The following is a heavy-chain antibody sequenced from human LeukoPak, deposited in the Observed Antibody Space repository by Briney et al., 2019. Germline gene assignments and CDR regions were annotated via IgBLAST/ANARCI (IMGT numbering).Heavy chain of an antibody. CDR1: GGSFSGYY. J-gene: IGHJ4*02. CDR3: AGPAYYYDSSGYIDY. CDR2: INHSGST. Sequence: SETLSLTCAVYGGSFSGYYWSWIRQPPGKGLEWIGEINHSGSTNYNPSLKSRVTISVDTSKNQFSLKLSSVTAADTAVYYCAGPAYYYDSSGYIDYWGQGTLVTVSS. D-gene: IGHD3-22*01. V-gene: IGHV4-34*01.